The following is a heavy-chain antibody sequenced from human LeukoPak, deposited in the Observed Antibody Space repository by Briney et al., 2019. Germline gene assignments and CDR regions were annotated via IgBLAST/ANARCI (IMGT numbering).Heavy chain of an antibody. D-gene: IGHD3-10*01. CDR3: ARKRLLWFVEEVNNWFDP. J-gene: IGHJ5*02. CDR1: GGSFSGYY. V-gene: IGHV4-34*01. CDR2: INHSGST. Sequence: SETLSLTCAVYGGSFSGYYWSWIRQPPGKGLEWIGEINHSGSTNYNPSLKSRVTISVDTSKNQFSLRLSSVTAADTAVYYCARKRLLWFVEEVNNWFDPWGQGTLVTVSS.